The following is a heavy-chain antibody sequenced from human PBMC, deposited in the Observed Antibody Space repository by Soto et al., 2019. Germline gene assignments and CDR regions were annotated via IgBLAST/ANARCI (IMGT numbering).Heavy chain of an antibody. CDR1: GGSISSYY. Sequence: PSETLSLTCTVSGGSISSYYWSWIRQPPGKGLEWIGYIYYSGSTNYNPSLKSRVTISVDTSKNQFSLKLSSLRSEDTAVYYCARERKGMDVWGQGTTVTVSS. J-gene: IGHJ6*02. CDR3: ARERKGMDV. CDR2: IYYSGST. V-gene: IGHV4-59*01.